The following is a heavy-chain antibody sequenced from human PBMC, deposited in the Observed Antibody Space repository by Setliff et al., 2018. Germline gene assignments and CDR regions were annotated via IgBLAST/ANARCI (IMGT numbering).Heavy chain of an antibody. J-gene: IGHJ4*02. CDR2: IYTSWST. Sequence: SETLSLTCIVSGASITSDAYYWSWVRQHPGKGLEWIGHIYTSWSTNYNPSLTSRVTISVDTSKNQSSLNLSSVTAADTAVYFCARLSSRSHPNFDYWGQGTLVTVSS. V-gene: IGHV4-61*09. CDR3: ARLSSRSHPNFDY. D-gene: IGHD6-13*01. CDR1: GASITSDAYY.